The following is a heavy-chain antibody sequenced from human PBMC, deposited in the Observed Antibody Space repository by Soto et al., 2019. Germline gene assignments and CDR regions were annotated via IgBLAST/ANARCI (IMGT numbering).Heavy chain of an antibody. CDR1: GFTFSSYG. D-gene: IGHD1-26*01. CDR3: AKGVVGATTYFQH. CDR2: ISYDGSDK. V-gene: IGHV3-30*18. Sequence: QVQLVESGGGVVQPGRSLRLSCAASGFTFSSYGMHWVRQAPGKGLEWVAVISYDGSDKYYADSVKGRFTISRDNSNNALYLHMDSLRAEDTAVYYCAKGVVGATTYFQHWGQGTLVTVSS. J-gene: IGHJ1*01.